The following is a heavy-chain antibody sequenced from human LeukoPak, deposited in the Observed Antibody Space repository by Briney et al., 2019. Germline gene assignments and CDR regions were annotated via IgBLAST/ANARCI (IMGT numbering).Heavy chain of an antibody. CDR1: GFTFSSYS. CDR2: ISSSSSYI. Sequence: GGSLRLSCAASGFTFSSYSMNWVRQAPGKGLEWVSSISSSSSYIYYADSVKGRFTISRDNSKNTLYLQMNSLRAEDTAVYYCAALYNWNALGMDVWGQGTTVTVSS. J-gene: IGHJ6*02. CDR3: AALYNWNALGMDV. D-gene: IGHD1-1*01. V-gene: IGHV3-21*01.